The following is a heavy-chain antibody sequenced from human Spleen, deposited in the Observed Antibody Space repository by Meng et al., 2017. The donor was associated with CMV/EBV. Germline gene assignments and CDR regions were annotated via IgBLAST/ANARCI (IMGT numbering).Heavy chain of an antibody. J-gene: IGHJ4*02. Sequence: QVELQESGPGLVKPSVPLSLTCTVSGDSISSDIWWSWVRQPPWKGLEWIGEIYHSGSTNYNPSLKSRVTISVDESKNQFSLRLSSVTAADTAVYYCARVGAYCGGDCYHPRWGQGTLVTVSS. D-gene: IGHD2-21*02. CDR1: GDSISSDIW. CDR2: IYHSGST. V-gene: IGHV4-4*02. CDR3: ARVGAYCGGDCYHPR.